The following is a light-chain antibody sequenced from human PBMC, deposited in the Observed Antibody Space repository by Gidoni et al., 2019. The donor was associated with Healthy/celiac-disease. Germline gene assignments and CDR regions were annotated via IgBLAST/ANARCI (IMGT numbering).Light chain of an antibody. CDR2: QDS. CDR1: KLGDKY. J-gene: IGLJ2*01. Sequence: SYELTQPPSVSVSPGQTASITFSGDKLGDKYACWYQQKPGQSPVLVIYQDSKRPSGIPERCSGSNSGNTATLTISGTQAMDEADYYCQAWDSSTVVFGGGTKLTVL. CDR3: QAWDSSTVV. V-gene: IGLV3-1*01.